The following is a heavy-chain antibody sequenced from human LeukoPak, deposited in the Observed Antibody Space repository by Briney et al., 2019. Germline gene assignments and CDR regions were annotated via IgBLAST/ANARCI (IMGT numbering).Heavy chain of an antibody. CDR1: GGSFSGYY. V-gene: IGHV4-34*01. Sequence: SETLSLTCAVYGGSFSGYYWSWIRQPPGKGLEWIGEINHSGSTNYNPSLKSRVTISVDTSKNQFSLKLSSVTAADTAVYYCARDHAMVRGVAGDAFDIWGQGTMVTVST. CDR3: ARDHAMVRGVAGDAFDI. J-gene: IGHJ3*02. CDR2: INHSGST. D-gene: IGHD3-10*01.